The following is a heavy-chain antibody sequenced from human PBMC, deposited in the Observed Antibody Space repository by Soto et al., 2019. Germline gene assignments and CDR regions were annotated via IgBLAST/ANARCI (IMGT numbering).Heavy chain of an antibody. J-gene: IGHJ4*02. D-gene: IGHD3-10*01. V-gene: IGHV4-4*02. CDR3: AREGVWRQLDY. Sequence: SGPGLVKPSGTLXLTCAVSGGSISSXXWWSWVRQXXXKGLEWIGEIYHSGSTNYNPSLKSRVTISVDKSKNQFSLKLSSVTAAYTAVYYCAREGVWRQLDYWGQGTLVTVSS. CDR2: IYHSGST. CDR1: GGSISSXXW.